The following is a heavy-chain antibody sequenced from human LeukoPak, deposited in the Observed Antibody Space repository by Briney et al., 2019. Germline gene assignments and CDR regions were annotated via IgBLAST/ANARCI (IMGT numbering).Heavy chain of an antibody. D-gene: IGHD6-13*01. CDR1: GGSISSYY. V-gene: IGHV4-59*01. CDR2: IYYSGST. Sequence: SETLSLTCTVSGGSISSYYWSWIRQPPGKGLVWIGYIYYSGSTNYNPSLKSRVTISVDTSKNQFSLKLSSVTAADTAVYYCARCSIAAAGVPYYYYYMDVRGKGTTVAVSS. J-gene: IGHJ6*03. CDR3: ARCSIAAAGVPYYYYYMDV.